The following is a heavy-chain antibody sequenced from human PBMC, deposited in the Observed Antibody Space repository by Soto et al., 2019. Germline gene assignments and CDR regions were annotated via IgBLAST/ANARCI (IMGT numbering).Heavy chain of an antibody. CDR1: GDSVSSGDYY. V-gene: IGHV4-61*08. Sequence: SETLSLTCSVSGDSVSSGDYYWSWIRQPPGKGLEWIGYVYFSGSTNYIPSLKSRLTMSVDTAKNQFSLKLNSVTAADTAVYYCAREGCSSTSCYPPYYYYGMDVWGQGTTVTVSS. D-gene: IGHD2-2*01. CDR2: VYFSGST. J-gene: IGHJ6*02. CDR3: AREGCSSTSCYPPYYYYGMDV.